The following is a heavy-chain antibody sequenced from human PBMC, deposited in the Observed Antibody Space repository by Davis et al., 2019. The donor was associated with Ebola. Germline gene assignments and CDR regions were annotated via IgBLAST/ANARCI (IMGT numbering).Heavy chain of an antibody. CDR2: INPISGGT. CDR3: ARDVSEALAY. J-gene: IGHJ4*02. V-gene: IGHV1-2*06. Sequence: ASVKVSCKASGYTFTGYYVHWVRQAPGQGLEWMGRINPISGGTNLAQRFQGRVTMSRDTSISTAYMELTGLTFDDTAVYYCARDVSEALAYWGQGTLVTVSS. CDR1: GYTFTGYY.